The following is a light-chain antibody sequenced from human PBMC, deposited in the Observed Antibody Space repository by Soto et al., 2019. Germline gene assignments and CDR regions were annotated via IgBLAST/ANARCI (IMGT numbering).Light chain of an antibody. J-gene: IGKJ5*01. CDR2: DAS. V-gene: IGKV3-11*01. CDR1: QSVSNY. Sequence: VLTQPPPARCLKQGERATQCWSASQSVSNYLAWYQQKPGQAPRLLIYDASNRATDIPARFSGSGSGTDFTLTISSLEPEDFAVYYCQKRSNWPPFTFGQGTRLENK. CDR3: QKRSNWPPFT.